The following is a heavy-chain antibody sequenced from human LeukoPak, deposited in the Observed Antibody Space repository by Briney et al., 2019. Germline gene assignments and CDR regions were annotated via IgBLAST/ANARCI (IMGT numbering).Heavy chain of an antibody. CDR1: GGSFSGYY. Sequence: SETLSLTCAVYGGSFSGYYWSWIRQPPGKGLEWIGEINHSGSTNYNPSLKSRVTISVDTSKNQFSLKLSSVTAADTAVYYCARTHPQLEPRGGWFDPWGQGTLVTVSS. CDR2: INHSGST. V-gene: IGHV4-34*01. D-gene: IGHD1-14*01. CDR3: ARTHPQLEPRGGWFDP. J-gene: IGHJ5*02.